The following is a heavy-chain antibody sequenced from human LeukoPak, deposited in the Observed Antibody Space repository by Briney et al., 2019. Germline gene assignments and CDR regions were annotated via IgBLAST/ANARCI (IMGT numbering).Heavy chain of an antibody. CDR3: ARGNYDNRGYSNAFDI. D-gene: IGHD3-22*01. Sequence: SGTLSLTCTVSGASISSSYWSWIRQPPGKRLEWIGYIYYNGNTNSNPSLKSRVTISADTSKNRFSLKLSSVTAADTAIYYCARGNYDNRGYSNAFDIWGQGTMVTVSS. J-gene: IGHJ3*02. V-gene: IGHV4-59*01. CDR2: IYYNGNT. CDR1: GASISSSY.